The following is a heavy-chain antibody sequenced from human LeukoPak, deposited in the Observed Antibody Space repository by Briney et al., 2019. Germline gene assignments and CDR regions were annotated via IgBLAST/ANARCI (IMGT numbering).Heavy chain of an antibody. CDR2: IKQDGSEE. CDR1: GFTFSSDW. CDR3: ARGSSAGASLRHDY. V-gene: IGHV3-7*01. D-gene: IGHD1-26*01. Sequence: GGSLRLSCAASGFTFSSDWMSWVRQAPGKGLEWVANIKQDGSEENFVDSVKGRFTISRENAKKSLYLQMNSLRAEDTAVYYCARGSSAGASLRHDYWGQGTLVTVSS. J-gene: IGHJ4*02.